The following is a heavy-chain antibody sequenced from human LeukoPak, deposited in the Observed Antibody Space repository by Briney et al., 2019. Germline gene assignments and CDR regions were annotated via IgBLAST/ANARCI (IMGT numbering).Heavy chain of an antibody. V-gene: IGHV3-53*01. CDR2: IYAGGST. D-gene: IGHD4-11*01. CDR3: ARTVKYAFEI. J-gene: IGHJ3*02. Sequence: PGGSLRLSCAASGFTVSNNYISWVRQAPRKGLEWVSIIYAGGSTYYADSVEGRFTIFRDNSKNTVYLQMNSLRAEDTAVYYCARTVKYAFEIWGQGTMVTVSS. CDR1: GFTVSNNY.